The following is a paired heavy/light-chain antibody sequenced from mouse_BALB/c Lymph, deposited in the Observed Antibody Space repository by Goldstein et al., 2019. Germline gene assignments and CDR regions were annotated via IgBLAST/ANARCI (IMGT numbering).Heavy chain of an antibody. CDR1: GYTFTSYY. CDR2: INPSNGGT. Sequence: QVQLQQPGAELVKPGASVKLSCKASGYTFTSYYMYWVKQRPGQGLEWIGGINPSNGGTNFNEKFKSKATLTVDKSSSTAYMQLSSLTSEDSAVYYCTRGGITTVVEGDYWGQGTTLTVSS. J-gene: IGHJ2*01. V-gene: IGHV1S81*02. D-gene: IGHD1-1*01. CDR3: TRGGITTVVEGDY.
Light chain of an antibody. CDR3: QQWSSNPYT. Sequence: QIVLTQSPAIMSASPGEKVTMTCSASSSVSYMHWYQQKSGTSPKRWIYDTSKLASGVPARFSGSGSGTSYSLTISSMEAEDAATYYCQQWSSNPYTFGGGTKLEIK. CDR2: DTS. J-gene: IGKJ2*01. CDR1: SSVSY. V-gene: IGKV4-59*01.